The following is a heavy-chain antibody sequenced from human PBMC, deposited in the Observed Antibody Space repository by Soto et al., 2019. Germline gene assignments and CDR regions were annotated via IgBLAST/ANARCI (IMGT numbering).Heavy chain of an antibody. CDR3: AREQWLGSANWFDP. Sequence: SETLSLTCAVYGGSFSGYYWSWIRQPPGKGLEWIGYIYYSGSTNYNPSLKSRVTISVDTSKNQFSLKLSSVTAAGTAVYYCAREQWLGSANWFDPWGQGTLVTVSS. CDR1: GGSFSGYY. V-gene: IGHV4-59*01. CDR2: IYYSGST. D-gene: IGHD6-19*01. J-gene: IGHJ5*02.